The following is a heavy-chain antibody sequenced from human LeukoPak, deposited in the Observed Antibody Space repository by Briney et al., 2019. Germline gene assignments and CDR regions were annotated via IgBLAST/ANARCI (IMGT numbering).Heavy chain of an antibody. CDR3: AKIPDIVVVPAAIDY. V-gene: IGHV3-30*02. D-gene: IGHD2-2*01. CDR2: IRYDGSLE. CDR1: AFTFSRYG. J-gene: IGHJ4*02. Sequence: GGSLRLSCAASAFTFSRYGMHWVRQAPGEGLEWVAFIRYDGSLEHYADSVKGRFTISRDNSKNTLYLQMNSLRAEDTAVYYCAKIPDIVVVPAAIDYWGQGTLVTVSS.